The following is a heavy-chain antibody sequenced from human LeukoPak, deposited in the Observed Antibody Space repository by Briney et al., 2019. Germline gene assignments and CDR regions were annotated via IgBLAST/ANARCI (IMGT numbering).Heavy chain of an antibody. J-gene: IGHJ6*03. V-gene: IGHV3-30*02. Sequence: PGGSLRLSCAASGFTFSSYGMHWVRQAPGKGLEWVAFIRYDGSNKYYADSVKGRFTISRDNSKNTLYLQMNSLRAEDTAVYYCARDRGATLYMDVWGKGTTVTVSS. CDR1: GFTFSSYG. CDR2: IRYDGSNK. D-gene: IGHD1-26*01. CDR3: ARDRGATLYMDV.